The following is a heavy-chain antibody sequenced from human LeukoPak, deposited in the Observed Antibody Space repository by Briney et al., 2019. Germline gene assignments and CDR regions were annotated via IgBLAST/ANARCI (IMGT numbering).Heavy chain of an antibody. CDR2: IYYTGST. V-gene: IGHV4-39*01. D-gene: IGHD6-13*01. CDR1: GGSISGGKDF. CDR3: ARRGITYSTSFFDS. Sequence: SETLFLTCAVSGGSISGGKDFWGWIRQSPGKGLEWIGSIYYTGSTYYNPSLKSRVTISVDTSKSEFSLMVHSVTAADTAMYYCARRGITYSTSFFDSWGQGTLVTVAS. J-gene: IGHJ4*02.